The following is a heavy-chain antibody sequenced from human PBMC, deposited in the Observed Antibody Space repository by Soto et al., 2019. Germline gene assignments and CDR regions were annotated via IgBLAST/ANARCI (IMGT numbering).Heavy chain of an antibody. CDR3: ARVPYSSSWYGEIDY. Sequence: PSETLSLTCSFSGDSVTSHYLTWIRQSPGKGLEWIGYIHYTGFSHYNPSLKSRVTISVDTSKNQFSLKLSSVTAADTAVYYCARVPYSSSWYGEIDYWGQGTLVTVSS. J-gene: IGHJ4*02. CDR2: IHYTGFS. V-gene: IGHV4-59*02. CDR1: GDSVTSHY. D-gene: IGHD6-13*01.